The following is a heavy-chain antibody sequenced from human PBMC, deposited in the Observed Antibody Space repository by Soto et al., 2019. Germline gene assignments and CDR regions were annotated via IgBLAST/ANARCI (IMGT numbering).Heavy chain of an antibody. CDR3: VVVVAVNTSFDY. Sequence: ASVKVSCKASGYTFSNYYIHWVRQAPGQGLEWMGIINPNGGSTNYAQKFQGRVTITADESTSTAYMELSSLRSEDTALYYCVVVVAVNTSFDYWGQGTLVTVSS. CDR2: INPNGGST. D-gene: IGHD2-15*01. J-gene: IGHJ4*02. CDR1: GYTFSNYY. V-gene: IGHV1-46*01.